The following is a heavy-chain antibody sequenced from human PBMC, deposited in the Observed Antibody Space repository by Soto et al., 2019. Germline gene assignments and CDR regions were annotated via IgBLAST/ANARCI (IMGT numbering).Heavy chain of an antibody. J-gene: IGHJ5*02. V-gene: IGHV3-15*07. D-gene: IGHD4-4*01. CDR3: TIRHSNYGIVWFDP. Sequence: GGSLRLSCAASGFTFSNAWMNWVRRAPAKGLEWVGRIKSKTDGGTADYAAPVKGRFTISRDDSKNTLYLQMNSLKTEDTAVYYCTIRHSNYGIVWFDPWGQGTLVTVSS. CDR1: GFTFSNAW. CDR2: IKSKTDGGTA.